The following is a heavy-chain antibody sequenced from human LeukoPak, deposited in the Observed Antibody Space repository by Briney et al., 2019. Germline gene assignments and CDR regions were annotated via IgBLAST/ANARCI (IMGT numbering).Heavy chain of an antibody. J-gene: IGHJ4*02. D-gene: IGHD3-22*01. CDR2: ISGSGGST. Sequence: GGSLRLSCAASGFTFSSYAMSWVRQAPGKGLEWVSAISGSGGSTYYADSVKGRFTISRDNSKNTLYLQMNSLRSEDTAVYYCAKGQLKHSSGYYLYYFDYWGQGTLVTVSS. CDR1: GFTFSSYA. V-gene: IGHV3-23*01. CDR3: AKGQLKHSSGYYLYYFDY.